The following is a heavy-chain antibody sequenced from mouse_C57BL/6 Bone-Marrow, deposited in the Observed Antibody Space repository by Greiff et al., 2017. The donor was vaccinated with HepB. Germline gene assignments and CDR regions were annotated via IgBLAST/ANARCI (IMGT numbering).Heavy chain of an antibody. CDR3: TSPPYGTAWLAY. V-gene: IGHV5-9-1*02. D-gene: IGHD1-1*01. CDR1: GFTFSSYA. J-gene: IGHJ3*01. Sequence: EVQRVESGEGLVKPGGSLKLSCAASGFTFSSYAMSWVRQTPEKRLEWVAYISSGGDYIYYADTVKGRFTISRDNARNTLYLQMSSLKSEDTAMYYCTSPPYGTAWLAYWGQGTLVTVSA. CDR2: ISSGGDYI.